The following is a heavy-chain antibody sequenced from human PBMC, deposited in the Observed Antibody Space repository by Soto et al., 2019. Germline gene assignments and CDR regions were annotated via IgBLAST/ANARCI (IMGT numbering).Heavy chain of an antibody. CDR3: AKATTTGGWFNPFDS. V-gene: IGHV1-3*01. D-gene: IGHD6-19*01. Sequence: XAVKVSCNASGYPLTSHAIHWVRQAPGQRLEWMGWINPGTGTTVYSQKFQGRLTFTRDTLFLQMNSLTADDTAVYYCAKATTTGGWFNPFDSWGQGALVTVSS. CDR2: INPGTGTT. CDR1: GYPLTSHA. J-gene: IGHJ4*02.